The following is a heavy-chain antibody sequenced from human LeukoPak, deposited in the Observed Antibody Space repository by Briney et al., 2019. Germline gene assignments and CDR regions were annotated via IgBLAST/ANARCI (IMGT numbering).Heavy chain of an antibody. Sequence: SETLSLTCTVSGGSISSYYWSWIRQPPVKVLEWIGYIYYSGSTNYNPSLKSRVTISVDTSKNQFSLKLSSVTAADTAVYYCARCGDYSFDYWGQGTLVTVSS. CDR3: ARCGDYSFDY. CDR1: GGSISSYY. CDR2: IYYSGST. J-gene: IGHJ4*02. D-gene: IGHD4-17*01. V-gene: IGHV4-59*01.